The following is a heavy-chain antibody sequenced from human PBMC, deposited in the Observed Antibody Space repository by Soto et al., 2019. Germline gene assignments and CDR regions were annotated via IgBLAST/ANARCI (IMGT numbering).Heavy chain of an antibody. J-gene: IGHJ4*02. D-gene: IGHD6-19*01. CDR3: AKDPYSSGPTHFDY. CDR2: ISYDGSNK. V-gene: IGHV3-30*18. Sequence: PGGSLRLSCAASGFTFSSYGMHWVRQAPGKGLEWVAVISYDGSNKYYADSVKGRFTISRDNSKNTPYLQMNSLRAEDTAVYYCAKDPYSSGPTHFDYWGQGTLVTVSS. CDR1: GFTFSSYG.